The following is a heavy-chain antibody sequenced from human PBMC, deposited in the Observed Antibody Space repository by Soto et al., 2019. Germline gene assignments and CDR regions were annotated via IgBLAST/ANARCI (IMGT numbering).Heavy chain of an antibody. Sequence: ASVKVSCKASGYTFTSYDINWVRQATGQGLEWMGWMNPNSGNTGYAQKFQGRVTMTRNTSISTAYMELSSLRSEDTAVYYCARGSAVTTGYYYYYYYMDVWGKGTTVTVSS. J-gene: IGHJ6*03. CDR2: MNPNSGNT. V-gene: IGHV1-8*01. CDR3: ARGSAVTTGYYYYYYYMDV. CDR1: GYTFTSYD. D-gene: IGHD4-4*01.